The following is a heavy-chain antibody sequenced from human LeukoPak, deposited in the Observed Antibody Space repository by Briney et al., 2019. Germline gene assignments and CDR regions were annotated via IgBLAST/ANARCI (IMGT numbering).Heavy chain of an antibody. CDR2: ISAYNGNT. CDR1: GYTFTSYG. Sequence: GASVKVSCKASGYTFTSYGISWVRQAPGQGLEWTGWISAYNGNTNYAQKLQGRVTMTTDTSTSTAYMELRSLRSDDTAVYYCARDRGYYYDSSGYPNYFDYWGQGTLATVSS. J-gene: IGHJ4*02. CDR3: ARDRGYYYDSSGYPNYFDY. D-gene: IGHD3-22*01. V-gene: IGHV1-18*01.